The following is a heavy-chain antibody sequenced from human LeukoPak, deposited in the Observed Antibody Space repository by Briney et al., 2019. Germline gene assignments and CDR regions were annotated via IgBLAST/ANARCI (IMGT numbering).Heavy chain of an antibody. Sequence: PGGSLRLSCAASGFTFSRYWLSWVRQAPGKGLEWVANIKEDGSEKYYADSVKGRFTISRDNAKNSLFLQMNSLRAADTAVYYCARLRAVLQPTFDYWGQGTLVTVSS. D-gene: IGHD2/OR15-2a*01. J-gene: IGHJ4*02. CDR1: GFTFSRYW. CDR3: ARLRAVLQPTFDY. V-gene: IGHV3-7*01. CDR2: IKEDGSEK.